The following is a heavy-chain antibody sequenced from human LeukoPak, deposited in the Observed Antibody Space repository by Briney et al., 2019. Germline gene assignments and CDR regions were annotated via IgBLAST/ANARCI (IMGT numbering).Heavy chain of an antibody. J-gene: IGHJ3*02. D-gene: IGHD6-25*01. V-gene: IGHV4-59*12. CDR2: IYYSGST. CDR3: ARDHPRLDAFDI. CDR1: GGSISSYY. Sequence: SETLSLTCTVSGGSISSYYWSWIRQPPGKGLEWIGSIYYSGSTYYNPSLKSRVTISVDTSKNQFSLKLSSVTAADTAVYYCARDHPRLDAFDIWGQGTMVTVSS.